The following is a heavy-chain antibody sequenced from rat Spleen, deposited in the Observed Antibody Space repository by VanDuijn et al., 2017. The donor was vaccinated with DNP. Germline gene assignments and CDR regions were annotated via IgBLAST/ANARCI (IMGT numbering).Heavy chain of an antibody. CDR2: ISYDGSRT. J-gene: IGHJ2*01. Sequence: EVQLVESGGGLVQPGRSLKLSCAASGFTFSDYAMAWVRQAPKKGLEWVATISYDGSRTYYRDSVKGRFTISRDNAKSTLYLQMDSLRSEDTATYYCARHGDYGSYYFDYWGQGVMVTVSS. V-gene: IGHV5-17*01. CDR1: GFTFSDYA. CDR3: ARHGDYGSYYFDY. D-gene: IGHD1-3*01.